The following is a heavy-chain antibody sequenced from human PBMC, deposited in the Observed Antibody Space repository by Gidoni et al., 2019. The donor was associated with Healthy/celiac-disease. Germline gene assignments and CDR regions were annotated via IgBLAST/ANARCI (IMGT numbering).Heavy chain of an antibody. D-gene: IGHD3-10*01. Sequence: QLHLQESAPGLVKPSETLSLTCTVSGGSISSSSYYWGWTRQPPGKGLEWIGSVYYSGSTYYNPSLKNRVNISVDTSKNQFSLKLSSVTGADTAVYYCESSLLLWFGESGGDAFDIWGQGKMVTVSS. CDR1: GGSISSSSYY. CDR2: VYYSGST. CDR3: ESSLLLWFGESGGDAFDI. V-gene: IGHV4-39*01. J-gene: IGHJ3*02.